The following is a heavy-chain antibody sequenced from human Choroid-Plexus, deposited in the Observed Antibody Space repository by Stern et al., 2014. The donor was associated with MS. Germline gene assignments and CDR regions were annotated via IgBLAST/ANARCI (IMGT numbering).Heavy chain of an antibody. D-gene: IGHD2/OR15-2a*01. J-gene: IGHJ4*02. CDR1: GFTLGSCA. CDR3: AKDRQYLTXXXXX. V-gene: IGHV3-30*18. CDR2: VSYDGSNK. Sequence: VHLVESGGGVVQPGRPLRLSCVASGFTLGSCAMHWVRQAPGKGLEWVAGVSYDGSNKYYADSVKGRFTISRDNSQNTLYMQMSSLRPEDTAVYYCAKDRQYLTXXXXXXXQGSLVTVSS.